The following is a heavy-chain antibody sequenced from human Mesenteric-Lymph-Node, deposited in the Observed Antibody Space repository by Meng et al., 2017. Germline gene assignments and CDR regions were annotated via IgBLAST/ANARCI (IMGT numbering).Heavy chain of an antibody. CDR2: ITRGSTI. Sequence: GGSLRLSCAASGFTVSNNYMTWVRQAPGKGLEWVSYITRGSTIYFSDSVKGRFTISRDNTKNTLYLHMNSLRVDDTAVYYCARDGSAWYFDSWGQGTLVTVSS. J-gene: IGHJ4*02. V-gene: IGHV3-69-1*01. CDR1: GFTVSNNY. CDR3: ARDGSAWYFDS. D-gene: IGHD6-19*01.